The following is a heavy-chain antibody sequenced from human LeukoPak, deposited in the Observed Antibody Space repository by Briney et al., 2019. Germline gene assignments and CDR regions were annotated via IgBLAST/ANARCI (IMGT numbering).Heavy chain of an antibody. CDR1: GGTFSSYA. J-gene: IGHJ6*03. CDR2: IIPIFGTA. Sequence: ASVKVSCKASGGTFSSYAISWVRQAPGQGLEWMGGIIPIFGTANYAQKFQGRVTITADESTSTAYMELSSLRSEDTAVYYCARDFGEHYYMDVWGKGTTVTVSS. D-gene: IGHD3-10*01. CDR3: ARDFGEHYYMDV. V-gene: IGHV1-69*13.